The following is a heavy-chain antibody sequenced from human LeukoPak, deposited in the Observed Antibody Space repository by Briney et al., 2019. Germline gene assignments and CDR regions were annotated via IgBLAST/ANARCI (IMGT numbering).Heavy chain of an antibody. J-gene: IGHJ5*02. D-gene: IGHD4-17*01. CDR2: IYYSGST. Sequence: SETLSLTCTVSGGSISSGGYYWSWIRQHPGKCLEWIGYIYYSGSTFYNPSLKSRVTISVDTSKNQFSLKLSSVTAADTAVYYCARTPPATTGDFDDWGQGTLVTVSS. V-gene: IGHV4-31*03. CDR1: GGSISSGGYY. CDR3: ARTPPATTGDFDD.